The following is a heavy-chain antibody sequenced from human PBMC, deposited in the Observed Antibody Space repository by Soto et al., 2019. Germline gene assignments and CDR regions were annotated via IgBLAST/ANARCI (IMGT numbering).Heavy chain of an antibody. V-gene: IGHV3-23*01. Sequence: GGSLRLSCAASGFTFSSYAMSWVRQAPGKGLEWVSAISGSGGSTYYADSVKGRFTISRDNSKNTLYLQMNSLRAEDTAVYYCAKGSRGEESGYDGKNFDYWGQGTLVTVSS. D-gene: IGHD5-12*01. CDR1: GFTFSSYA. J-gene: IGHJ4*02. CDR2: ISGSGGST. CDR3: AKGSRGEESGYDGKNFDY.